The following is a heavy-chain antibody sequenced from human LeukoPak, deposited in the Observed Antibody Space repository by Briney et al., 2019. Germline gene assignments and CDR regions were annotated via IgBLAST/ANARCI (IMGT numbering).Heavy chain of an antibody. D-gene: IGHD3-10*01. CDR3: VKAVYYGSGSYPLFDP. Sequence: GGSLRLSCAASGFTFSSYAMSWVRQAPGKGLEYVSAVSGNGGSTYYADSVKGRFTIPRDNSKNTLYLQMSSLRAEDTAVYYCVKAVYYGSGSYPLFDPWGQGTLVTVSS. J-gene: IGHJ5*02. CDR2: VSGNGGST. V-gene: IGHV3-64D*06. CDR1: GFTFSSYA.